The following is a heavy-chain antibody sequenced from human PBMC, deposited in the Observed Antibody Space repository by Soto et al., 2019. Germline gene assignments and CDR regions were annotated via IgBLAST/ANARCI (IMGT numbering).Heavy chain of an antibody. V-gene: IGHV1-69*01. CDR3: ARVGPMTTGRNNWFDP. CDR1: GGTFSSYA. D-gene: IGHD4-4*01. Sequence: QVQLVQSGAEVKKPGSSVKVSCKASGGTFSSYAISWVRQAPGQGLEWMGGIIPIFGTANYAQKFQGRVTITEAESTSTASMELSSLRSEDTAVYYCARVGPMTTGRNNWFDPWGQGTLVTVSS. CDR2: IIPIFGTA. J-gene: IGHJ5*02.